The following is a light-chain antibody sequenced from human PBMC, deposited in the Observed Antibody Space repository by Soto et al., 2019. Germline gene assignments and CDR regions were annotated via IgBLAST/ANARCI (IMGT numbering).Light chain of an antibody. CDR1: QSSL. CDR2: KAS. Sequence: DSQMTPSPSTLSAAVGDRVPITCRSSQSSLLDWSLQKAGNARKSLLYKASSLESGVPSRFSGGGSGTEFTLTTSSLQPDDFATYVSQQYLSDHISFGKGTRRGIK. CDR3: QQYLSDHIS. J-gene: IGKJ5*01. V-gene: IGKV1-5*03.